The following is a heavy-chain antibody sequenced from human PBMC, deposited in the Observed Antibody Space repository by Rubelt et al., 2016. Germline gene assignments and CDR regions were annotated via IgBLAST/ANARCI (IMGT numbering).Heavy chain of an antibody. V-gene: IGHV3-7*01. J-gene: IGHJ3*02. CDR2: VVHDESAT. CDR3: ARARSASHADGFDR. Sequence: EVQLVESGGDLVQAGGSLRLSCVASDFTFSNYWMSWVRQAPGKGLEWVANVVHDESATYYVDSVKGRFAIPRDKAKNTLNRQMNSLSVEDTAVYFCARARSASHADGFDRWGQGTMVTVSS. CDR1: DFTFSNYW.